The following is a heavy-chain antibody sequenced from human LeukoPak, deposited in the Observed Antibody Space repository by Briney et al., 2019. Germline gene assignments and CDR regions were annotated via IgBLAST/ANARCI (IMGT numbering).Heavy chain of an antibody. D-gene: IGHD3-10*01. Sequence: GGSLRLSCAASGFTFSSYSINWVRQAPGKGLEWVSSISSSSSYIYYADSVKGRFTISRDNAKNSLYLQMNSLRAEDTAVYYCARDVLNNYYYMDVWGKGTTVTVSS. CDR3: ARDVLNNYYYMDV. V-gene: IGHV3-21*01. CDR1: GFTFSSYS. CDR2: ISSSSSYI. J-gene: IGHJ6*03.